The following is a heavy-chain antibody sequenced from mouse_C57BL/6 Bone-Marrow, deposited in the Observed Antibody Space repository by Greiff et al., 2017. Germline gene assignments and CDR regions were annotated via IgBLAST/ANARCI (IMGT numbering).Heavy chain of an antibody. Sequence: VQLQQSGPELVKPGASVKISCKASGYTFTDYYMNWVKQSHGQSLEWIGDINPNNGGTGYNQKLKGKATLTVDTSSSTAYMELRSLTSEDSAVYYWARDYYGSSWYFDYWGQGTILTVSS. V-gene: IGHV1-26*01. CDR1: GYTFTDYY. CDR3: ARDYYGSSWYFDY. J-gene: IGHJ2*01. D-gene: IGHD1-1*01. CDR2: INPNNGGT.